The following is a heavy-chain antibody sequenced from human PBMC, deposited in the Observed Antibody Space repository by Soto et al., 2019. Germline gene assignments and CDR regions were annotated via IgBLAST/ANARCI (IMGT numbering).Heavy chain of an antibody. CDR1: GGSIYTGGFY. V-gene: IGHV4-31*03. CDR2: IYYTGST. CDR3: ATSLVTSRTRVDY. J-gene: IGHJ4*02. Sequence: SETLSLTCTVSGGSIYTGGFYWSWIRQLPGKGLEWLGYIYYTGSTQYTPSLKSRLTVSTDTSDNQFSLRLTSVTAADTAVYYCATSLVTSRTRVDYWGQGTLVTVSS. D-gene: IGHD1-26*01.